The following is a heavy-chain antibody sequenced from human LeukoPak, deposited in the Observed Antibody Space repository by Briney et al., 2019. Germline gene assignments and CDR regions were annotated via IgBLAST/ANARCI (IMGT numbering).Heavy chain of an antibody. V-gene: IGHV4-34*12. CDR2: IFHRGNP. Sequence: SETLSLTCAVHGGSFSDYYWSWIRQPPGKGLEWIGEIFHRGNPNYNPSLKSRVPISVDTSENQFSLNLTSVAATDSAVYFCTGSSRSTRYYFDYWGQGILVTVSS. J-gene: IGHJ4*02. CDR1: GGSFSDYY. D-gene: IGHD6-6*01. CDR3: TGSSRSTRYYFDY.